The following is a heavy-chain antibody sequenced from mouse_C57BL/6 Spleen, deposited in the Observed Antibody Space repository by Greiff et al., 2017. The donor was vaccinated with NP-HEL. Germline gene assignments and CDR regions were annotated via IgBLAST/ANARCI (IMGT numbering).Heavy chain of an antibody. Sequence: EVHLVESGPGLVKPSQSLSLTCSVTGYSITSGYYWNWIRQFPGNKLEWMGYISYDGSNNYNPSLKNRISITRDTSKNQFFLKLNSVTTEDTATYYCARRIVVDWYFDVWGTGTTVTVSS. J-gene: IGHJ1*03. CDR2: ISYDGSN. V-gene: IGHV3-6*01. CDR1: GYSITSGYY. D-gene: IGHD1-3*01. CDR3: ARRIVVDWYFDV.